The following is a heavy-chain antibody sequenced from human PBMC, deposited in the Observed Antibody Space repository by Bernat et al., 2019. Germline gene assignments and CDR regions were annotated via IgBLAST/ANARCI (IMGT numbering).Heavy chain of an antibody. CDR3: AKAQYYYDSSGYYYYFDY. CDR1: GFTFSSYA. V-gene: IGHV3-23*01. D-gene: IGHD3-22*01. CDR2: ISGRGGST. J-gene: IGHJ4*02. Sequence: EVQLLESGGGLVQPGGSLRLSCAASGFTFSSYAMSWVRQAPGKGLEWVSAISGRGGSTYYADSVKGRFTISRDNSKNTLYLQMNSLRAEDTAVYYCAKAQYYYDSSGYYYYFDYWGQGTLVTVSS.